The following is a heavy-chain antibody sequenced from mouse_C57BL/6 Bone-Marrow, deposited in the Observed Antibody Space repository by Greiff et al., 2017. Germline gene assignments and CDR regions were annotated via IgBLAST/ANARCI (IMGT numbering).Heavy chain of an antibody. CDR1: GFNIKDDY. J-gene: IGHJ2*01. D-gene: IGHD1-1*01. V-gene: IGHV14-4*01. Sequence: VHVKQSGAELVRPGASVKLSCTASGFNIKDDYMHWVKQRPEQGLEWIGWIDPENGDTEYASKFQGKATITADTSSNTAYLQLSSLTSEDTAVYYCTPITTVVVDDWGQGTTLTVSS. CDR3: TPITTVVVDD. CDR2: IDPENGDT.